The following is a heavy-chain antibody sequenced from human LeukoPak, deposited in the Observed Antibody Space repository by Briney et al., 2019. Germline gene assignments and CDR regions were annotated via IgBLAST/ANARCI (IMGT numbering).Heavy chain of an antibody. D-gene: IGHD3-10*01. J-gene: IGHJ4*02. V-gene: IGHV3-23*01. CDR3: ARDLKAGSGSYYSGGDY. CDR2: ISTSGGRT. Sequence: GGSLRLSCAASGFTFSSYAMTWVRQAPGKGLEWVSEISTSGGRTNYADSVKGRFTISRDNSKNTLYLQMNSLRAEDTAVYYCARDLKAGSGSYYSGGDYWGQGTLVTVSS. CDR1: GFTFSSYA.